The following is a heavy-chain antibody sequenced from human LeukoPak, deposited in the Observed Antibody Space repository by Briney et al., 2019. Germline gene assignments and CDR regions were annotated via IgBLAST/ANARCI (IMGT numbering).Heavy chain of an antibody. CDR2: IIPIFGTA. CDR3: ASPTAGSGKHFDY. CDR1: GGTFSSYA. Sequence: ASVKVSCKASGGTFSSYAISWVRQAPGQGLEXXGGIIPIFGTANYAQKFQGRVTITADESTSTAYMELSSLRSEDTAVYYCASPTAGSGKHFDYWGQGTLVTVSS. V-gene: IGHV1-69*13. J-gene: IGHJ4*02. D-gene: IGHD3-10*01.